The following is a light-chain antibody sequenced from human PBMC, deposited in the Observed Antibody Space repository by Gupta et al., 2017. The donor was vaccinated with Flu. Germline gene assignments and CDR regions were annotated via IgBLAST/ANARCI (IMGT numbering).Light chain of an antibody. Sequence: PSSLSASVGDRVTITCQASQDISNYLNWYQQKPGKAPKLLIYDASNLETGVPSRFSGSGSGTDFTFTISSLQPEDIATYYCQQYDNLPIVFGQGTLMEIK. V-gene: IGKV1-33*01. CDR1: QDISNY. CDR3: QQYDNLPIV. CDR2: DAS. J-gene: IGKJ5*01.